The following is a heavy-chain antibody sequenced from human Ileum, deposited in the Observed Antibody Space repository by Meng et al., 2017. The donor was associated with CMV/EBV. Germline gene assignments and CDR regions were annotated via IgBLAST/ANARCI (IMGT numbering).Heavy chain of an antibody. CDR3: EREFRRIDGSGGWYCFDC. D-gene: IGHD2-15*01. J-gene: IGHJ4*02. Sequence: AGSLSLSCAASGFTFSSYDMHWVRQATGKGLEWVSAISTAGGTYYPGSVKARFTISRENAKNSLYLQMNSLTARDTAIYYCEREFRRIDGSGGWYCFDCWGQGTLVTVSS. CDR1: GFTFSSYD. V-gene: IGHV3-13*01. CDR2: ISTAGGT.